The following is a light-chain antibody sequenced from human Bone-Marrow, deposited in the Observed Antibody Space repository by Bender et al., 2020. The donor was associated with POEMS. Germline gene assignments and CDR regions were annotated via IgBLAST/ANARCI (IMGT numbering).Light chain of an antibody. J-gene: IGLJ2*01. V-gene: IGLV3-25*02. CDR3: TSWDDSLNGPVV. Sequence: SFELTQPPSVSVSPGQTARITCSGDALPDQYVHWYQQKPGQAPAMVISKDTERPSGIPERFSGSNSGNTATLTISRVEAGDEADYYCTSWDDSLNGPVVFGGGTKLTVL. CDR1: ALPDQY. CDR2: KDT.